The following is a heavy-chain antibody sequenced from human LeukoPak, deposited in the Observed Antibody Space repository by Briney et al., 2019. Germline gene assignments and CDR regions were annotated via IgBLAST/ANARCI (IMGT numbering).Heavy chain of an antibody. CDR2: IYYSGST. CDR1: GGSISSYY. CDR3: ARQRDYDILTGYLYGMDV. D-gene: IGHD3-9*01. V-gene: IGHV4-59*08. Sequence: SETLSLTCTVPGGSISSYYWSWIRQPPGKGLEWIGYIYYSGSTNYNPSLKSRVTISVDTSKNQFSLKLSSVTAADTAVYYCARQRDYDILTGYLYGMDVWGQGTTVTVSS. J-gene: IGHJ6*02.